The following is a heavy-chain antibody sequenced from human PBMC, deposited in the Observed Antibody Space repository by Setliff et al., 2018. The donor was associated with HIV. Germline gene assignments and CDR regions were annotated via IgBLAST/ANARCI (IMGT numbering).Heavy chain of an antibody. CDR3: VKWNYPNS. D-gene: IGHD1-7*01. Sequence: PGGSLRLSCAVSGLPFRNYWMHWVRQVPGKGLLWVSKINPDGTATAYADSVRGRFTISRDNVNMVYLQMNSLRAEDTAIYYCVKWNYPNSWGQGTLVTVSS. V-gene: IGHV3-74*01. CDR1: GLPFRNYW. J-gene: IGHJ4*02. CDR2: INPDGTAT.